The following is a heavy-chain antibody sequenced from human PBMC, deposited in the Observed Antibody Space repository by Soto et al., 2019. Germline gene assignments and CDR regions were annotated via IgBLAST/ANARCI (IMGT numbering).Heavy chain of an antibody. CDR3: ARDLAVTSPLYFYYSGMDV. V-gene: IGHV1-18*01. CDR2: ISAYNGNT. D-gene: IGHD4-17*01. J-gene: IGHJ6*02. CDR1: GYTFTSYG. Sequence: QVQLVQSGAEVKKPGASVKVSCKASGYTFTSYGISWVRQAPGQGLEWMGWISAYNGNTNYAQKLQGRVTMTTDTSTSTAYMELRSLRSDDTAVYYCARDLAVTSPLYFYYSGMDVWGQGTTVTVSS.